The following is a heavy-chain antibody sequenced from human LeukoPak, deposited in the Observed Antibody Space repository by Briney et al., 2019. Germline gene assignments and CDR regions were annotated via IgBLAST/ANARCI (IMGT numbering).Heavy chain of an antibody. CDR2: ISGSGGST. D-gene: IGHD2-2*03. V-gene: IGHV3-23*01. J-gene: IGHJ2*01. CDR1: GFTLSSYA. CDR3: ANCMDNDWYFDL. Sequence: GGSLRLSCAASGFTLSSYAMSWVRQAPGKGLEWVSAISGSGGSTYYADSVKGRFTISRDNSKNTLYLQMNSLRAEDTAVYYCANCMDNDWYFDLWGRGTLVTVPS.